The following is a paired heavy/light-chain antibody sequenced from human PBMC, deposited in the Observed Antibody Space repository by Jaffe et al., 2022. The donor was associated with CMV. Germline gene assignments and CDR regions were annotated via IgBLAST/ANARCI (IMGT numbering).Light chain of an antibody. Sequence: QSVLSQPPSVSAAPGQRVTIYCSGGGSNIGNNHVSWYQQLPGTAPKLLIFENNQRPSGIPDRFSASKSGTSATLDITGLQTGDEADYYCATWDTSLSGGVFGTGTKVTVV. CDR1: GSNIGNNH. V-gene: IGLV1-51*02. J-gene: IGLJ1*01. CDR3: ATWDTSLSGGV. CDR2: ENN.
Heavy chain of an antibody. J-gene: IGHJ3*01. Sequence: EVQLVESGGGLVKPGESLRISCVASGFDFSRYAMNWVRQAPGKGLEWVSSITSSSRYIDYANSVKGRFTISRDNAKNSLYLQMDSLRAEDTAVYYCARVILQSETFDAFDLWGQGTMVTVSS. CDR3: ARVILQSETFDAFDL. CDR1: GFDFSRYA. V-gene: IGHV3-21*03. CDR2: ITSSSRYI. D-gene: IGHD3-16*01.